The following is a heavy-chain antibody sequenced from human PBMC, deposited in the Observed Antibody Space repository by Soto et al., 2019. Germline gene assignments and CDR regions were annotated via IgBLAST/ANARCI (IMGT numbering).Heavy chain of an antibody. V-gene: IGHV3-33*01. D-gene: IGHD3-22*01. CDR1: GFTFSSYG. CDR2: IWYDGSNK. J-gene: IGHJ4*02. CDR3: ARDQGITSGYYNPLFDY. Sequence: PGGSLRLSCAASGFTFSSYGMHWVRQAPGKGLEWVAVIWYDGSNKYYADSVKGRFTISRDNSKNTLYLQMNSLRAEDTAVYYCARDQGITSGYYNPLFDYWGQGTLVTVSS.